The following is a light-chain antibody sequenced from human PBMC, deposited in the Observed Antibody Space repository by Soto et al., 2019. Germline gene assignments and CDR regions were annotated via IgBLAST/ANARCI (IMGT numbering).Light chain of an antibody. CDR3: QQYGSSPWT. CDR2: DTS. J-gene: IGKJ1*01. Sequence: EIVMTQSPGTLSLSPGERATLSCRASQSVTRNLAWYQLKPGQAPRLRIDDTSIRATGIPDRFSGSGSGTDYTRTFIRLEPEDFAVYYCQQYGSSPWTFGQGTKVVIK. V-gene: IGKV3-20*01. CDR1: QSVTRN.